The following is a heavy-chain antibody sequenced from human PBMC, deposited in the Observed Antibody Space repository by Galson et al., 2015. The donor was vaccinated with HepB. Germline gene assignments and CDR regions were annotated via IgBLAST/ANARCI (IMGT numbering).Heavy chain of an antibody. CDR1: GFTFSSYW. J-gene: IGHJ2*01. D-gene: IGHD3-22*01. Sequence: SLRLSCAASGFTFSSYWMHWVRQAPGKGLVWVSRINSDGSSTSYADSVKGRFTISRDNAKNTLYLQMNSLRAEDTAVYYCARDASYYYDSSGYPYWYFDLWGRGTLVTVSS. CDR2: INSDGSST. CDR3: ARDASYYYDSSGYPYWYFDL. V-gene: IGHV3-74*01.